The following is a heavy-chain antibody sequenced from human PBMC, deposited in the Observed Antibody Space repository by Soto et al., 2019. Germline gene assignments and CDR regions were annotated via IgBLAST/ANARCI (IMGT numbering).Heavy chain of an antibody. CDR1: GFTFDDYA. Sequence: DVQLVESGGVVVQFGGSLRLSCAASGFTFDDYAMHWVRQAPGTGLEWVSLITRDGATTYYADSVKGRFTISRDNSKNSLYLQMNSLRPDDTALYYCAKDGGYRDSGFGYSDYWGQGTLVTVSS. CDR3: AKDGGYRDSGFGYSDY. CDR2: ITRDGATT. V-gene: IGHV3-43D*04. J-gene: IGHJ4*02. D-gene: IGHD2-2*02.